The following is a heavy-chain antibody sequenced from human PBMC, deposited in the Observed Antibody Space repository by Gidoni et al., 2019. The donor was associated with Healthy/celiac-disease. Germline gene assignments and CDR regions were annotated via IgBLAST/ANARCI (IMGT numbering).Heavy chain of an antibody. D-gene: IGHD4-17*01. J-gene: IGHJ4*02. V-gene: IGHV5-10-1*03. CDR1: GYSFPNYW. Sequence: EVQLVQSGAEVKKPGESLRISCPVSGYSFPNYWITWLRQMPGKGLEWMGRIDPSDSYTNYSPSFQGHVTISVDKSISTAYLQWSSLNASDTAMYYCVRRYDYGDFTDWGQGTLVTVSS. CDR3: VRRYDYGDFTD. CDR2: IDPSDSYT.